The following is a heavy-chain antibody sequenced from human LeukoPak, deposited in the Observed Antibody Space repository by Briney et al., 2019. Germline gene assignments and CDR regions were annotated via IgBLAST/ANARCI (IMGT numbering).Heavy chain of an antibody. CDR1: GFSLSTSGMR. J-gene: IGHJ3*02. CDR3: ARTRYYNSVGYYGAFDI. V-gene: IGHV2-70*04. D-gene: IGHD3-22*01. CDR2: IDWDGDK. Sequence: SGPTLVHPPQPLTLTCTFSGFSLSTSGMRVSWIRQPPVKALEWLARIDWDGDKFYSTSLKTRLTISKDTSKNQVVLTMTNMDPVDTATYYCARTRYYNSVGYYGAFDIWGQGTRVTVSS.